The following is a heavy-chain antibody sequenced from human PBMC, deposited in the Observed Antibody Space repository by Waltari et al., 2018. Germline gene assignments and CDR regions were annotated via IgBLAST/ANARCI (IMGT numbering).Heavy chain of an antibody. CDR3: ARVYSSGWYGAFDI. Sequence: QVQLQESGPGLVKPSQTLSLTCTVSGGSISSGGYYWSWIRQHPGKGLEWIGYIYYSGSTYYNPSLKSRVTISVDTSKNQFSLKLSSVTAAYTAVYYCARVYSSGWYGAFDIWGQGTMVTVSS. D-gene: IGHD6-19*01. CDR1: GGSISSGGYY. J-gene: IGHJ3*02. V-gene: IGHV4-31*03. CDR2: IYYSGST.